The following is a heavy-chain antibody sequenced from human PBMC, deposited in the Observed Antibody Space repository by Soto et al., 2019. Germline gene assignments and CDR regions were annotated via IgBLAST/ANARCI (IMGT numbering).Heavy chain of an antibody. D-gene: IGHD3-9*01. CDR3: ARDMKYYDILTGYWVSGLYYDYGMDV. Sequence: PGGSLRLSCAASGFTFSSYWMHWVRQAPGKGLVWVSRINSDGSSTSYADSVKGRFTISRDNAKNTLYLQMNSLRAEDTAVYYCARDMKYYDILTGYWVSGLYYDYGMDVWGQGTTVTVS. CDR1: GFTFSSYW. J-gene: IGHJ6*02. V-gene: IGHV3-74*01. CDR2: INSDGSST.